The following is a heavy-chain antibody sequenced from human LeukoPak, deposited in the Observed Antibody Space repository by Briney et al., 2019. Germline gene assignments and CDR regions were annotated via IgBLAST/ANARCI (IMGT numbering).Heavy chain of an antibody. CDR2: MNPNSGNT. V-gene: IGHV1-8*01. CDR3: ATYSYGNAFDI. D-gene: IGHD5-18*01. CDR1: GYTFTSYD. J-gene: IGHJ3*02. Sequence: GASVKVSCKASGYTFTSYDINWVRQATGQGLEWMGWMNPNSGNTGYAQKIQGRVTMTRNTSISTAYMEPSSLRSEDTAVYYCATYSYGNAFDIWGQGTMVTVSS.